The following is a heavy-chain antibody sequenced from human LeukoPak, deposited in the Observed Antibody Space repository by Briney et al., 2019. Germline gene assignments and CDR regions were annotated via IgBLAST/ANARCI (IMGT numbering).Heavy chain of an antibody. V-gene: IGHV1-2*02. J-gene: IGHJ6*02. Sequence: GASVKVSCKASGYTFTGYYMHWVRQAPGQGLEWMGWINPNSGGTNYAQKFQGRVTMTRDTSISTAYMELSRLRSDDTAVYYCARVEQWLVQGIYYYYGRDVWGQGTTVTVSS. CDR1: GYTFTGYY. D-gene: IGHD6-19*01. CDR2: INPNSGGT. CDR3: ARVEQWLVQGIYYYYGRDV.